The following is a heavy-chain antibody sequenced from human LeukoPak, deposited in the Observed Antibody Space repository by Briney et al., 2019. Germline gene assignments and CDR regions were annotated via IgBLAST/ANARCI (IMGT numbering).Heavy chain of an antibody. D-gene: IGHD1-26*01. CDR2: IYYSRRT. CDR1: GASISSYY. J-gene: IGHJ4*02. CDR3: ARTGGTYSSPFEY. V-gene: IGHV4-59*01. Sequence: SETLSLTCTVAGASISSYYWSWVRQPPGEGREWVGNIYYSRRTNYNPSLKSRVTISVDTSKNQFSLKMSSVTAADTAVYYCARTGGTYSSPFEYWGQGTLVTVSS.